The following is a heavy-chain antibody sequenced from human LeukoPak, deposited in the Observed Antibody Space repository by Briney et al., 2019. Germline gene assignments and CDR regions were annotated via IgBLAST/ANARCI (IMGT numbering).Heavy chain of an antibody. CDR2: ISWNSGSI. V-gene: IGHV3-9*01. Sequence: GGSLRLSCAASGFTFDDYAMHWVRQAPGKGLEWVSGISWNSGSIGYADSVKGRFTISRDNSKNTLYLQMNSLRAEDTAVYYCAKDWVTFDYWGQGTLVTVSS. J-gene: IGHJ4*02. CDR3: AKDWVTFDY. CDR1: GFTFDDYA. D-gene: IGHD2-21*02.